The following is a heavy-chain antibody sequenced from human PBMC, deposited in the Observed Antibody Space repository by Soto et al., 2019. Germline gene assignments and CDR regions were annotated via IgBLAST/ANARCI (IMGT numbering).Heavy chain of an antibody. Sequence: SETLSLTCTVSGGSISSYYWSWIRQPPGKGLEWIGYIYYSGSTNYNPSLKSRVTISVDTSKNQFSLKLSSVTAADTAVYYCARMIEVGYGALVDYYYYYMDVWGKGTTVTVSS. V-gene: IGHV4-59*01. CDR2: IYYSGST. D-gene: IGHD4-17*01. CDR3: ARMIEVGYGALVDYYYYYMDV. CDR1: GGSISSYY. J-gene: IGHJ6*03.